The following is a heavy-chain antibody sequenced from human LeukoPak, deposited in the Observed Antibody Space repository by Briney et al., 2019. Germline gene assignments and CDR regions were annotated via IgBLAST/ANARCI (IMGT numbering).Heavy chain of an antibody. CDR3: AKDPNGDYVGTFDM. Sequence: GGSLRLSCAASGSTFSSYAMSWVRQAPGKGLEWVSAISGSGGSTYYADSVKGRFTISRDNSKNTVYLQMNSLRDEDTAAYHCAKDPNGDYVGTFDMWGQGTMVTVSS. J-gene: IGHJ3*02. CDR1: GSTFSSYA. CDR2: ISGSGGST. D-gene: IGHD4-17*01. V-gene: IGHV3-23*01.